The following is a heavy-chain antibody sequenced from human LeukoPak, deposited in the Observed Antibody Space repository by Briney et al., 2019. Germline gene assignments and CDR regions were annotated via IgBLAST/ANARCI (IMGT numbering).Heavy chain of an antibody. V-gene: IGHV3-30*02. Sequence: GGSLRLSCAASGFSFSSYGMHWLRQAPGKGPESVALIRHDGTETYHADSVRGRFTISRDDSKSTFYLQMNSLRPEDTAVYYCAKANRDHLSHYYGVDVWGPGTTV. D-gene: IGHD3-10*01. J-gene: IGHJ6*02. CDR1: GFSFSSYG. CDR3: AKANRDHLSHYYGVDV. CDR2: IRHDGTET.